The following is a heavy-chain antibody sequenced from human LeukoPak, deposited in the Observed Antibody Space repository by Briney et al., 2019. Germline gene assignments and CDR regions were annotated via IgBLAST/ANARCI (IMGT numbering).Heavy chain of an antibody. CDR1: GFTFNTYW. D-gene: IGHD1-26*01. Sequence: PGGSLRLSCTASGFTFNTYWMIWVRQAPGKGLEWVANINQDGSVRYYVASVKGRFTISRDNAKNLVHLQMNSLRAEDTAVYYCAKEAGSHYDYYKFYGMDVWGQGTAVTVSS. CDR2: INQDGSVR. J-gene: IGHJ6*02. CDR3: AKEAGSHYDYYKFYGMDV. V-gene: IGHV3-7*01.